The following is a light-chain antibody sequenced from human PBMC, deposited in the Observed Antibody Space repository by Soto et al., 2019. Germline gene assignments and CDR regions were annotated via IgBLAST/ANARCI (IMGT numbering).Light chain of an antibody. CDR3: QHYTSYSEA. V-gene: IGKV1-5*03. J-gene: IGKJ1*01. CDR2: KAS. CDR1: QTISSW. Sequence: DIQMTQSPSTLSGSVGDRVTITCRASQTISSWLAWYQQKPGKAPKLLIYKASTLKSGVPSRFSGSGSGTEFTLTISSLQPDDFATYYCQHYTSYSEAFGHGTQVELK.